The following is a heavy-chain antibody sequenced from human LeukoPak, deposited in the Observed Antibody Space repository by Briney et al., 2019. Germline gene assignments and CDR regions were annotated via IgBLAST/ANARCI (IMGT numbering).Heavy chain of an antibody. J-gene: IGHJ4*02. CDR1: GGSFSSSTYY. CDR2: VYYSGST. V-gene: IGHV4-39*01. CDR3: ARQYYDSSGYYPWYFDY. Sequence: SQTLSLTCTVSGGSFSSSTYYWGWIRQPPGKGLEWIGSVYYSGSTYYNQSLKSRVTISVDTSKNQFSLKLTSVTAADTAVYYCARQYYDSSGYYPWYFDYWGQGTLVTVSS. D-gene: IGHD3-22*01.